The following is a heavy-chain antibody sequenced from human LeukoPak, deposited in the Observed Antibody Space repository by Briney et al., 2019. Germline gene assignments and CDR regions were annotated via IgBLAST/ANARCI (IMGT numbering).Heavy chain of an antibody. J-gene: IGHJ6*02. Sequence: SETLSLTCAVYGGSFSGYYWSWIRQPPGKGLEWIGEINHSGSTNYNPSLKSRVTISVDTSKNQFSLKLSSVTAADTAVYYCARDGLSGYAVYYYYGMDVWGQGTTVTVSS. CDR2: INHSGST. CDR3: ARDGLSGYAVYYYYGMDV. D-gene: IGHD3-22*01. V-gene: IGHV4-34*01. CDR1: GGSFSGYY.